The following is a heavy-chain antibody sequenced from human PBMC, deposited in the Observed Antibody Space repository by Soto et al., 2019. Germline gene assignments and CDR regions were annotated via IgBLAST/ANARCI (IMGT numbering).Heavy chain of an antibody. J-gene: IGHJ4*02. D-gene: IGHD6-13*01. CDR1: GFTFDDYA. Sequence: EMQLVESGGIVVQPGGSLRLSCAASGFTFDDYAMWWVRQAPGKGLEWVSLINWDGRITMYADSVKGRFTISRDNTNSHLYLQMNSLGSDDTALYYCAKDEGAAVESPGDWGQGTLVTVSS. CDR2: INWDGRIT. V-gene: IGHV3-43*01. CDR3: AKDEGAAVESPGD.